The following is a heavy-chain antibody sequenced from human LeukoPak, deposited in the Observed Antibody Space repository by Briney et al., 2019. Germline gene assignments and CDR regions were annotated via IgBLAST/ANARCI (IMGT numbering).Heavy chain of an antibody. D-gene: IGHD5-18*01. CDR1: GFTVSSNY. CDR3: ARGGYTYGRVFDY. J-gene: IGHJ4*02. V-gene: IGHV3-53*01. Sequence: GGSLRLSCAASGFTVSSNYMSWVRQAPGKGLEWVSVIYSGGSTYYADSVKGQFTIPRDSSKNTLYLQMNSLRAEDTAVYYCARGGYTYGRVFDYWGQGTLVTVSS. CDR2: IYSGGST.